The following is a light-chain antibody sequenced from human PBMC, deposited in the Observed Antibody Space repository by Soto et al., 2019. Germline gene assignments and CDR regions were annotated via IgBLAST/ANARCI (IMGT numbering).Light chain of an antibody. CDR3: NSYTGTNTLV. CDR1: SDDVGGYNY. J-gene: IGLJ1*01. V-gene: IGLV2-14*01. CDR2: EVS. Sequence: QSALTQPASVTGSPGQSITISCTGTSDDVGGYNYVSWYQQHPGKAPKLMIYEVSYRPSGVPNRFSGSESCNTASLTISGRLAEDEADYYCNSYTGTNTLVFGTGTKVTVL.